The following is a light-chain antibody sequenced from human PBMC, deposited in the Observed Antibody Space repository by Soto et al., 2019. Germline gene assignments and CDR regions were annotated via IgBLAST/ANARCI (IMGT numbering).Light chain of an antibody. J-gene: IGKJ1*01. CDR3: MQALQTPRT. CDR2: LGS. V-gene: IGKV2-28*01. Sequence: DIVVTQSPLSLPVTPGEPASISCRSSQSLLHSNGYIYLDWFLQKPGQSPQLLIYLGSNRASGVPDRFSGSGSGTDFTLQISRVEAEDVGVYYCMQALQTPRTFGQGTKVEVK. CDR1: QSLLHSNGYIY.